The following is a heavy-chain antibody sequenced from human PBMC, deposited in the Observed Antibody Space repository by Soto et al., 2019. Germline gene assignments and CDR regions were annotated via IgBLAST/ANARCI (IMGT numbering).Heavy chain of an antibody. V-gene: IGHV3-7*01. CDR1: GFTFSSYW. Sequence: GGSLRLSCVASGFTFSSYWMSWVRQAPGKGLEWVANIKQDGSAQYYVDSVKGRFTISRDNAKNSLYLQVNSLRAEDTAVYYCARHSQILTGWSDAFDIWGQGTMVTVSS. J-gene: IGHJ3*02. D-gene: IGHD3-9*01. CDR3: ARHSQILTGWSDAFDI. CDR2: IKQDGSAQ.